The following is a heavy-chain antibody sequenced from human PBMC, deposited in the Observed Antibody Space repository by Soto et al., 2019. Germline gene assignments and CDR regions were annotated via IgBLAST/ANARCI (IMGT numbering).Heavy chain of an antibody. Sequence: SETLSLTCTVSGGSISSGGHYWSWIRQHPGKGLEWIGYIYHSGSTYYNPSLKSRVTISVDTSEKQFSLQLSSVTAADTAVYYCARVVYSGNFFDYWGQGTPVT. CDR1: GGSISSGGHY. CDR3: ARVVYSGNFFDY. V-gene: IGHV4-31*03. CDR2: IYHSGST. J-gene: IGHJ4*02. D-gene: IGHD6-13*01.